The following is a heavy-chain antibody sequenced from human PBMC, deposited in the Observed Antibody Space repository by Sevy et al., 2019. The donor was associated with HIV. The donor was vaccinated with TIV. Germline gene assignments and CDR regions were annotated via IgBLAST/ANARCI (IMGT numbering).Heavy chain of an antibody. CDR2: LSFACGRI. CDR3: AREGCSKPHDY. D-gene: IGHD2-2*01. CDR1: GFTFSKYS. V-gene: IGHV3-23*01. J-gene: IGHJ4*02. Sequence: GGSLRLSCVASGFTFSKYSMSWDRQTPGKGLEWVSTLSFACGRINYADSVKGRFTMSRDDSRNTFYLQMDSLRAEDTAIYYCAREGCSKPHDYWGQGTLVTVSS.